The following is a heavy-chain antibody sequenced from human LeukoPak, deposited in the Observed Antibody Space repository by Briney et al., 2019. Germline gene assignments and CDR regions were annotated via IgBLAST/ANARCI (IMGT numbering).Heavy chain of an antibody. CDR2: IYYSGST. Sequence: SETLSLTCTVSSGSINSVGSYWSWIRQHPEKGLEWIGHIYYSGSTYYSPSLESRLSMSVDTSKNQFSLKLSSVTAADTAVYYCARDRDYYDSSGLDYWGQGTLVTVSS. J-gene: IGHJ4*02. CDR3: ARDRDYYDSSGLDY. D-gene: IGHD3-22*01. V-gene: IGHV4-31*03. CDR1: SGSINSVGSY.